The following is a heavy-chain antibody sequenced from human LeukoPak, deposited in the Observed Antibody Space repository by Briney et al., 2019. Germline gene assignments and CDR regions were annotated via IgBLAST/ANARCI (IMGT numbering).Heavy chain of an antibody. CDR1: GFTFSGFY. V-gene: IGHV3-11*01. J-gene: IGHJ4*02. CDR3: AKTARTLDY. D-gene: IGHD1/OR15-1a*01. Sequence: GGSLRLSCAASGFTFSGFYMTWIRQAPGRGLEWISYISTTGSDISYADSVKGRFTISRDNVKNSLYLQMNSLTAEDTAVYYCAKTARTLDYWGQGTLVTFSS. CDR2: ISTTGSDI.